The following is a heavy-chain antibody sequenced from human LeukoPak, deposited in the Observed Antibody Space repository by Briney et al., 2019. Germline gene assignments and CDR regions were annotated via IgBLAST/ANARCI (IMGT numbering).Heavy chain of an antibody. CDR1: GYTFTSYG. J-gene: IGHJ4*02. CDR3: AREYHYYGSGSAFDY. D-gene: IGHD3-10*01. Sequence: ASVKVSCKASGYTFTSYGISWVRRAPGQGLEWMGWISAYNGNTNYAQKLQGRVTMTTDTSTSTAYMELRSLRSDDTAVYYCAREYHYYGSGSAFDYWGQGTLVTVSS. CDR2: ISAYNGNT. V-gene: IGHV1-18*04.